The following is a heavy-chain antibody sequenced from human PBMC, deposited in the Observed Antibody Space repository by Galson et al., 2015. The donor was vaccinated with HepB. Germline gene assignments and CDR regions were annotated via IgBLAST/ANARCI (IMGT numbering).Heavy chain of an antibody. V-gene: IGHV3-21*01. CDR3: ARDRPAAIEGAFDI. J-gene: IGHJ3*02. CDR1: GFTFSSYS. Sequence: SLRLSCAASGFTFSSYSMNWVRQAPGKGLEWVSSISSSSSYIYYADSVKGRFTISRDNAKNSLYLQMNSLRAEDTAVYYCARDRPAAIEGAFDIWGQGTMVTVSS. CDR2: ISSSSSYI. D-gene: IGHD2-2*02.